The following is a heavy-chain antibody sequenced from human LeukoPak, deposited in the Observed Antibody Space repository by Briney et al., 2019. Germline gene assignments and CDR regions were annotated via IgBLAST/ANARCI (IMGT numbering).Heavy chain of an antibody. J-gene: IGHJ4*02. CDR3: ARIRYYDSSGHGYYFDY. D-gene: IGHD3-22*01. CDR1: GGTFSSYD. V-gene: IGHV4-59*01. CDR2: ICYSGST. Sequence: SESLTLSCTVSGGTFSSYDWSWIRQPPGKGLEWISAICYSGSTNYNPSLKSRVTISVDTSKNQFSLKLSSVTAADTAVYYCARIRYYDSSGHGYYFDYWGQGTLVTVSS.